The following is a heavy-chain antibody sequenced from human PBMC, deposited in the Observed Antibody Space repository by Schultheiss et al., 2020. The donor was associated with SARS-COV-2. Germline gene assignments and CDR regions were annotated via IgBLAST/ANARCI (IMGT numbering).Heavy chain of an antibody. CDR1: GGSVRSGSYY. D-gene: IGHD6-19*01. CDR3: ARAFLGGSGWYFFDY. V-gene: IGHV4-61*01. CDR2: IYYSGST. J-gene: IGHJ4*02. Sequence: SETLSLTCTVSGGSVRSGSYYWSWIRQPPGKGLEWIGYIYYSGSTYYNPSLKSLVTISVDTSKNQFSLKLSSVTAADTAVYYCARAFLGGSGWYFFDYWGQGTLVTVSS.